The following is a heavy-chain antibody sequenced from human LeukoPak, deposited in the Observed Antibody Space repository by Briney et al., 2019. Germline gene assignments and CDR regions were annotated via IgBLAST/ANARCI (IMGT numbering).Heavy chain of an antibody. CDR2: ISSSSSSYI. J-gene: IGHJ3*02. CDR3: ARVRWELDYDAVDI. CDR1: GFTFSSYS. D-gene: IGHD1-26*01. V-gene: IGHV3-21*01. Sequence: GGSLRLSCAASGFTFSSYSMNWVRQAPGKGLEWVSSISSSSSSYIYYADSVKGRFTISRDNAKNSLYLQMNSLRAEDTAVYYCARVRWELDYDAVDIWGQGTMVTVSS.